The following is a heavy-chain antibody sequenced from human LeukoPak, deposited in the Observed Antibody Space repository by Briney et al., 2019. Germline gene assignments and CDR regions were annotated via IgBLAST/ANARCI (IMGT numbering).Heavy chain of an antibody. V-gene: IGHV1-2*02. D-gene: IGHD6-13*01. CDR3: ARAVAGIVNWFDP. CDR1: GYTFPDYY. J-gene: IGHJ5*02. CDR2: INPNNGDT. Sequence: ASVTVSFKSSGYTFPDYYMHWLRQAPGQGLAWMGLINPNNGDTNNAQKFQGRVTMTSDTSISTAYMELSSLTSDDTAVYYCARAVAGIVNWFDPWGQGTLVTVSS.